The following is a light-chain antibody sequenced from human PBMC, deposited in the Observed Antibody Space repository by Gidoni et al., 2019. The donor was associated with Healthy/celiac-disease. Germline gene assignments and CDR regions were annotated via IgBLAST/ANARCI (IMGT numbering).Light chain of an antibody. CDR2: RNN. CDR3: SAWDSSLSVWV. Sequence: QSGLPQPPSVSKGLRQTATLTCTGNSNNFGNQGAAWLQQHQGHPTKLLSYRNNNRPSGISERFSASRSGNTASLTITGLQPEDEADYYCSAWDSSLSVWVFGGGTKLTVL. V-gene: IGLV10-54*04. CDR1: SNNFGNQG. J-gene: IGLJ3*02.